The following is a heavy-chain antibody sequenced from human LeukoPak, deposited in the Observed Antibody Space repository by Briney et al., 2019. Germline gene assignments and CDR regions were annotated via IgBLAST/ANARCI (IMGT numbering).Heavy chain of an antibody. CDR3: ARGQVPGGLIFGVVNIFDY. CDR2: IYTSGST. V-gene: IGHV4-4*07. Sequence: SETLSLTCTVSGGSISSYYWSWIRQPAGKGLEWIGRIYTSGSTNYNPSLKSRVTMSVDTSKNQFSLKLSSVTAADTAVYYCARGQVPGGLIFGVVNIFDYWGQGTLVTVSS. CDR1: GGSISSYY. D-gene: IGHD3-3*01. J-gene: IGHJ4*02.